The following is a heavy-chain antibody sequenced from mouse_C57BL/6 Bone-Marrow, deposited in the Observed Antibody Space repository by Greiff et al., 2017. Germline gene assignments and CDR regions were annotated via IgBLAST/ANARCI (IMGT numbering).Heavy chain of an antibody. CDR3: ARLSAMDY. CDR2: ISGGGGNT. Sequence: EVPLVESGGGLVKPGGSLKLSCAASGFTFSSYTMSWVRQTPEKRLEWVATISGGGGNTYYPDSVKGRFTISRDNAKNTLYLQMSSLRSEDTALYYCARLSAMDYWGQGTSVTVSS. J-gene: IGHJ4*01. CDR1: GFTFSSYT. V-gene: IGHV5-9*01.